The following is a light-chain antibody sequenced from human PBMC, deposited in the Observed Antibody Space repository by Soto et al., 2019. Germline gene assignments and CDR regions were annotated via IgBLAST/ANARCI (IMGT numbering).Light chain of an antibody. CDR3: QKYSTYPWK. V-gene: IGKV1-5*01. CDR2: DAF. CDR1: QSISEF. Sequence: GDTVTISCRANQSISEFLAWYQQKPGKAPKLLIYDAFALEKGVPSRFGGSGSGTEFTLTINSLQPDDLGTYYCQKYSTYPWKFGQGTKVDIK. J-gene: IGKJ1*01.